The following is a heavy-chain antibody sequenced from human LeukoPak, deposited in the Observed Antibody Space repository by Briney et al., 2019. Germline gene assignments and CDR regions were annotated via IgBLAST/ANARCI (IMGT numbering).Heavy chain of an antibody. CDR3: ASSGSGSSDDAFDI. CDR2: IYYSGST. CDR1: GGSISSYY. V-gene: IGHV4-59*01. D-gene: IGHD3-10*01. Sequence: PSETLSLTCTVSGGSISSYYWSWIRQPPGKGLEWIGYIYYSGSTNYNPSLKSRVTISVDTSKNQFSLKLSSVTAADTAVYYCASSGSGSSDDAFDIWGQGTMVTVSS. J-gene: IGHJ3*02.